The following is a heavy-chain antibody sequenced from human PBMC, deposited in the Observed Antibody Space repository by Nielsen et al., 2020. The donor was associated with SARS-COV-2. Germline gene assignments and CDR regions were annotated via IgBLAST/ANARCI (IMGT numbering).Heavy chain of an antibody. CDR1: GGSFSGYY. D-gene: IGHD6-13*01. CDR2: INHSGST. CDR3: ARATIAAASYFDY. J-gene: IGHJ4*02. Sequence: SETLSLTCAVYGGSFSGYYWSWIRQPPGKGLEWIGEINHSGSTNYNPSLKSRVTISVDTSKNQFSLKLSSVTAADTAVYYCARATIAAASYFDYWGQGTLVTVSS. V-gene: IGHV4-34*01.